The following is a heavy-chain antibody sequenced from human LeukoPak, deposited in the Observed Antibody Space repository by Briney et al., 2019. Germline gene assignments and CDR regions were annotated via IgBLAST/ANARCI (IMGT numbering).Heavy chain of an antibody. D-gene: IGHD1-26*01. CDR3: TTVFIRHGNAFDI. CDR2: IKSKTDGGTT. CDR1: GFTFSNAW. V-gene: IGHV3-15*01. J-gene: IGHJ3*02. Sequence: GGSLRLSCAASGFTFSNAWMSWVRQAPGKGLVWVGRIKSKTDGGTTDYAAPVKGRFTISRDDSKNTLYLQMNSLKTEDTAVYYCTTVFIRHGNAFDIWGQGTMVTVSS.